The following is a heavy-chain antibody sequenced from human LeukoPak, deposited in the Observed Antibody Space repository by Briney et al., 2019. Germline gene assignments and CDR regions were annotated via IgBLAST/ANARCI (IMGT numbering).Heavy chain of an antibody. CDR3: AREGVGYSSRFDY. D-gene: IGHD6-13*01. Sequence: GGSLRLSCAASGFTFSSYSMNWVRQAPGKGLEWVSSISSSSSYIYYADSVKGRFTISRDNAKNSPYLQMNSLRAEDTAVYYCAREGVGYSSRFDYWGQGTLVTVSS. CDR1: GFTFSSYS. J-gene: IGHJ4*02. CDR2: ISSSSSYI. V-gene: IGHV3-21*04.